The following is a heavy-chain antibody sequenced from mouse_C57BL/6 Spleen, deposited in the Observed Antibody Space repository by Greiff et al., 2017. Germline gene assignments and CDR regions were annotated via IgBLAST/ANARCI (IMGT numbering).Heavy chain of an antibody. CDR1: GFTFSDYY. J-gene: IGHJ1*03. Sequence: EVMLVESEGGLVQPGSSMKLSCTASGFTFSDYYMAWVRQVPEKGLEWVANINYDGSSTYYLDSLKSRFIISRDSAKNILYLQMSSLKSEDTATYYCARGHGSGYWYFDVWGTGTTVSVSS. CDR3: ARGHGSGYWYFDV. CDR2: INYDGSST. D-gene: IGHD1-1*01. V-gene: IGHV5-16*01.